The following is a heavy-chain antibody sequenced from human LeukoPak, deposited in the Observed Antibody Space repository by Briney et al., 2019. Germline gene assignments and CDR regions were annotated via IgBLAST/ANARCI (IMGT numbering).Heavy chain of an antibody. Sequence: GGSLRLSCAASGFTFSSYWMSWVRQAPGKGLEWVANIKQDGSEKYYVDSVKGRFTISRDNAKNSLYLQMNSLRAEDTAVYYCARSRVRGAYRGRAFDYWGQGTLVTVSS. CDR2: IKQDGSEK. D-gene: IGHD3-10*01. CDR1: GFTFSSYW. CDR3: ARSRVRGAYRGRAFDY. V-gene: IGHV3-7*01. J-gene: IGHJ4*02.